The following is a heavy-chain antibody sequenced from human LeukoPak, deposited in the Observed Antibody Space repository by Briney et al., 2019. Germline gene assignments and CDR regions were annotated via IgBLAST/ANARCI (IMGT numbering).Heavy chain of an antibody. CDR3: ARPKTDLKGELSSPLDY. CDR1: GFTFSCCS. Sequence: GGSLRLSCAASGFTFSCCSIHWVRQAPGKGLEWVAVVSHDETEKHYADSVKGRFTIFRDKSKNTVDLQMNSLRAEDTAVYYCARPKTDLKGELSSPLDYWGQGTLVTVSS. J-gene: IGHJ4*02. D-gene: IGHD3-16*02. CDR2: VSHDETEK. V-gene: IGHV3-30-3*01.